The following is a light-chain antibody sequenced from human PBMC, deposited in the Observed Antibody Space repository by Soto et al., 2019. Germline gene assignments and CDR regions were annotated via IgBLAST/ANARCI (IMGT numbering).Light chain of an antibody. Sequence: QSALTQPRSVSGSPGQSVTISCTATGNEVGHHNIVSWYQQHPGKVPKLIIYEVSKRSSGVPDRFSGSKSGNTASLVISGLQVDDAAVYYCCAPTERNPHVFGTGTKLTVL. CDR1: GNEVGHHNI. J-gene: IGLJ1*01. CDR2: EVS. V-gene: IGLV2-11*01. CDR3: CAPTERNPHV.